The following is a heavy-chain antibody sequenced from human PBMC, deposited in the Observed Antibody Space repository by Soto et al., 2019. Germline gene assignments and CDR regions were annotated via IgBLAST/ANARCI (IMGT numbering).Heavy chain of an antibody. CDR3: ARVKSSSSWYSLDNWFDP. CDR1: GGTFSSYT. Sequence: GASVKVSCKASGGTFSSYTISWVRQAPGQGLEWMGRIIPILGIANYAQKFQGRVTITADKSTSTAYMELSSLRSEDTAVYYCARVKSSSSWYSLDNWFDPWGQGTLVTVSS. D-gene: IGHD6-13*01. V-gene: IGHV1-69*02. J-gene: IGHJ5*02. CDR2: IIPILGIA.